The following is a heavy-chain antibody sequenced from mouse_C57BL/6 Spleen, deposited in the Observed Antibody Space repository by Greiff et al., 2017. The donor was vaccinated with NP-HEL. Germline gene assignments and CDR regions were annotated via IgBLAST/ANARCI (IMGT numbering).Heavy chain of an antibody. Sequence: QVQLQQPGAELVKPGASVKLSCKASGYTFTSYWMQWVKQRPGQGLEWIGEIDPSDSSTNYNQKFKGKATLTVDTSSSTSYMQLSILTSEDSAVYYCAREGTTVVAPMDYWGQGTSVTVSS. D-gene: IGHD1-1*01. V-gene: IGHV1-50*01. J-gene: IGHJ4*01. CDR2: IDPSDSST. CDR1: GYTFTSYW. CDR3: AREGTTVVAPMDY.